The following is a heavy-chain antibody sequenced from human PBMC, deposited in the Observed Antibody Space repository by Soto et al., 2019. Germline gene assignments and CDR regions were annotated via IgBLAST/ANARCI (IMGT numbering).Heavy chain of an antibody. CDR3: ARRPYDSSPYYYYGMDV. CDR2: IDPSDSYT. Sequence: PGESLKISCKGSGYSFTSYWISWVRQMPGKGLEWMGRIDPSDSYTNYSPSFQGHVTISADKSISTAYLQWSSLKASDTAMYYCARRPYDSSPYYYYGMDVWGQGTTVTVSS. D-gene: IGHD3-22*01. V-gene: IGHV5-10-1*01. CDR1: GYSFTSYW. J-gene: IGHJ6*02.